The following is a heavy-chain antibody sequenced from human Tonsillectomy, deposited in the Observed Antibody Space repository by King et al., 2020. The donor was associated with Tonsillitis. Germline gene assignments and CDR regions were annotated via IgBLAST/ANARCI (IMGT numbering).Heavy chain of an antibody. CDR1: GDAFTSSL. V-gene: IGHV1-69*01. CDR3: AARTMSSGFFDA. D-gene: IGHD1-14*01. J-gene: IGHJ4*02. Sequence: QLHLVQSESDVKRPGSSVKVSCKASGDAFTSSLISWVRQAPGQGLEWMGGIIPNLAGTMYGQHFQGRVTITADEFTTTAYMELASLTSEDTAVDYCAARTMSSGFFDAWGQGTLVTVSS. CDR2: IIPNLAGT.